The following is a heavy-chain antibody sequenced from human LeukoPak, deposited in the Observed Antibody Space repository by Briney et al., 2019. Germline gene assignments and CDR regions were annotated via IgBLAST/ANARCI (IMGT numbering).Heavy chain of an antibody. CDR2: ISGSGGGT. CDR3: AKGSGHIVVVTAYLYFDL. Sequence: GGSLRLSCAASGFTFSTYAMSWVRQAAGKGLEWVSLISGSGGGTYYADSVKGRFTISRDNAKNSLYLQMNSLRAEDTALYYCAKGSGHIVVVTAYLYFDLWGRGTLVTVSS. V-gene: IGHV3-23*01. J-gene: IGHJ2*01. D-gene: IGHD2-21*02. CDR1: GFTFSTYA.